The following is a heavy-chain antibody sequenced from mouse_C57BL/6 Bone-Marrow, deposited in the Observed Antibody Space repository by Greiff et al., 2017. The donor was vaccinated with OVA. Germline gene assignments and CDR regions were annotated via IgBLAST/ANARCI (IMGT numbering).Heavy chain of an antibody. CDR2: ISNGGGST. V-gene: IGHV5-12*01. CDR1: GFTFSDYY. D-gene: IGHD2-2*01. CDR3: ARHYGYYYDY. Sequence: DVMLVESGGGLVPPGGSLKLSCAASGFTFSDYYMYWVRQTPEKRRVWVAYISNGGGSTYYPDTVKGRFTISRDNANNTLYLQMSRLKSEDTAMYYCARHYGYYYDYRGQGTTLTVSS. J-gene: IGHJ2*01.